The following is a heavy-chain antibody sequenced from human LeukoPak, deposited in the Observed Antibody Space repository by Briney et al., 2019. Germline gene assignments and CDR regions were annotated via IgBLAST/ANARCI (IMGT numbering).Heavy chain of an antibody. V-gene: IGHV3-23*01. CDR1: GFPFETNA. CDR3: ARGARPYGSGNYYTEYYFDY. D-gene: IGHD3-10*01. CDR2: IGNTET. Sequence: VRPGGSLRLSCATSGFPFETNAMSWVRQAPGKGLEWVATIGNTETFYADSVTGRFTISRDNSKNTVNLQMNSLRAEDTAVYYRARGARPYGSGNYYTEYYFDYWGQGTLVTVSS. J-gene: IGHJ4*02.